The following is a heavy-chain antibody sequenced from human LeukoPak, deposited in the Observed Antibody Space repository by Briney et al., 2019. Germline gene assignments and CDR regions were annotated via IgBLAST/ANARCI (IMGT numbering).Heavy chain of an antibody. J-gene: IGHJ4*02. CDR3: ARASPTGTTWTVY. V-gene: IGHV1-18*01. Sequence: VASMKVSCKASGYTFTTYGISWVRRAPGQGLEWMAWISPYNGNTNYAQNLQGRVTMTTDTSTSTAYMELTSLRSDDTAVYYCARASPTGTTWTVYWGQGTLVTVSS. CDR1: GYTFTTYG. D-gene: IGHD1-7*01. CDR2: ISPYNGNT.